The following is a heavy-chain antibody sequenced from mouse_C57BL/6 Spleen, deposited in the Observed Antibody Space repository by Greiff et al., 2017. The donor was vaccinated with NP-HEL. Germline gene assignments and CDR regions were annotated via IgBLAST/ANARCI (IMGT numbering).Heavy chain of an antibody. D-gene: IGHD3-3*01. J-gene: IGHJ2*01. Sequence: VHVKQSGPELVKPGASVKISCKASGYSFTGYYMHWVKQSSEKSLEWIGEINPSTGGTSYNQKFKGKATLTVDKSSSTAYMQLKSLTSEDSAVYYCAREGTDYWGQGTTLTVSS. V-gene: IGHV1-43*01. CDR2: INPSTGGT. CDR3: AREGTDY. CDR1: GYSFTGYY.